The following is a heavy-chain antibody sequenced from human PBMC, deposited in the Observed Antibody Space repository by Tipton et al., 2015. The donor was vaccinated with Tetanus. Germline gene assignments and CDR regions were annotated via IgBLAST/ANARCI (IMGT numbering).Heavy chain of an antibody. J-gene: IGHJ6*02. V-gene: IGHV3-30-3*01. CDR2: ISFDGANE. D-gene: IGHD3-16*01. CDR1: GFTFSSFA. CDR3: ARMYTSLIPGMYYYGMDV. Sequence: SLRLSCAASGFTFSSFAMHWVRQAPGKGLEWLAIISFDGANEYYADSVKGRLTISRDNSKNTLYLEMNSLRADDTAVFYCARMYTSLIPGMYYYGMDVWGQGTTVTVSS.